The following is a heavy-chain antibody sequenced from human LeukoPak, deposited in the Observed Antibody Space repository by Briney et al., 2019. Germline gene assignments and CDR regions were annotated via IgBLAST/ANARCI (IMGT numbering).Heavy chain of an antibody. CDR1: GGTSSSFS. J-gene: IGHJ5*02. V-gene: IGHV1-69*04. CDR3: ARDVVATTNWFDP. CDR2: ITPILGIP. D-gene: IGHD5-12*01. Sequence: ASVKVSCKASGGTSSSFSISWVRQAPGQGLEWMGRITPILGIPDYAQKFQGRLTLTADKSTTTAYMELSSLTSEDTAVYYCARDVVATTNWFDPWGQGTLVTVSS.